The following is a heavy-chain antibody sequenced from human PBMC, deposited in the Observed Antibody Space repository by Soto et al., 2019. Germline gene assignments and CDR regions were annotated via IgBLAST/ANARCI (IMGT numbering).Heavy chain of an antibody. J-gene: IGHJ4*02. D-gene: IGHD5-12*01. Sequence: GGSLRLSCAASGFTFSSYAMHWVRQAPGKGLEWVAVISYDGSNKYYADSVKGRFTISRDNSKNTLYLQMNSLRAEDTAVYYFARGDPPHDIVATLYYFDYWGQGTLVTVSS. CDR3: ARGDPPHDIVATLYYFDY. CDR1: GFTFSSYA. CDR2: ISYDGSNK. V-gene: IGHV3-30-3*01.